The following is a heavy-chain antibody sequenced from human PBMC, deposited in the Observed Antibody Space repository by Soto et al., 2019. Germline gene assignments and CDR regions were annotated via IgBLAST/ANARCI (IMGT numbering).Heavy chain of an antibody. V-gene: IGHV3-23*01. Sequence: VGSLRLSCAASGFTFSTYAMSWVRQAPGKGLEWVSTISGNGGSTYYADSVKGRFTISRDNSKNTLYLQMNSLTDEDTAVYYCAKGGSGSYSNYYYYGMDVWGQGTTVTVSS. CDR2: ISGNGGST. CDR3: AKGGSGSYSNYYYYGMDV. CDR1: GFTFSTYA. J-gene: IGHJ6*01. D-gene: IGHD3-10*01.